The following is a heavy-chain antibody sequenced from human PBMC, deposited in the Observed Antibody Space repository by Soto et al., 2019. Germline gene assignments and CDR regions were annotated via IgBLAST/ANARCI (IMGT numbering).Heavy chain of an antibody. CDR1: GFTFNNYV. CDR3: AKDLYSDKDHILGY. CDR2: FTSSGGST. J-gene: IGHJ4*02. D-gene: IGHD1-26*01. V-gene: IGHV3-23*01. Sequence: EVQLLESGGGLVQPGGSLRLSCAASGFTFNNYVMTWVRQAPGKGLEWVSAFTSSGGSTFYADSVKGRFTISRDNSKNTLYLQMKSLRAEDTAVYYCAKDLYSDKDHILGYWGQGTLVTVSS.